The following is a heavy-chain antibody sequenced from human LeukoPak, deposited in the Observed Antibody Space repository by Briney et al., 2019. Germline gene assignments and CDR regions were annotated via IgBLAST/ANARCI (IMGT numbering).Heavy chain of an antibody. Sequence: GGSLRLSCAASGFTFRSYATSWVRQAPGKGLEWVSAISGSGGSTYYADSVKGRFTISRDNSKNTLYLQMNSLRAEDTAVYYCSKDVHYDILTGYYSDYWGQGTLVTVSS. CDR3: SKDVHYDILTGYYSDY. V-gene: IGHV3-23*01. J-gene: IGHJ4*02. D-gene: IGHD3-9*01. CDR2: ISGSGGST. CDR1: GFTFRSYA.